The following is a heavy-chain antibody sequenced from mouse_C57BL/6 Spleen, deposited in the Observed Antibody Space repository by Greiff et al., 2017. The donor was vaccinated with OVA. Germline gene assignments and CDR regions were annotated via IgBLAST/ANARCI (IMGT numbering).Heavy chain of an antibody. V-gene: IGHV2-2*01. D-gene: IGHD1-1*01. CDR1: GFSLTSYG. Sequence: VQRVESGPGLVQPSQSLSITCTVSGFSLTSYGVHWVRQSPGKGLEWLGVIWSGGSTDYNAAFISRLSISKDNSKSQVFFKMNSLQADDTAIYYCAREGGITTVYYYAMDYWGQGTSVTVSS. CDR3: AREGGITTVYYYAMDY. CDR2: IWSGGST. J-gene: IGHJ4*01.